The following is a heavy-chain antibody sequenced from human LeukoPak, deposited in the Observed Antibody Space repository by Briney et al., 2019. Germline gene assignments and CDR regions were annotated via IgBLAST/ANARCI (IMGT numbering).Heavy chain of an antibody. J-gene: IGHJ4*02. Sequence: PGGSLRLSCAASGFTFSSSPMHWVRQAPGKGLEWVAVISYDASNKFYADSVKGRFTISRDNSKNMLCLHTNSLRPEDTAVFYCARGIRGVSDDTLDFWGQGTLVTVSS. D-gene: IGHD3-10*01. CDR2: ISYDASNK. CDR3: ARGIRGVSDDTLDF. CDR1: GFTFSSSP. V-gene: IGHV3-30-3*01.